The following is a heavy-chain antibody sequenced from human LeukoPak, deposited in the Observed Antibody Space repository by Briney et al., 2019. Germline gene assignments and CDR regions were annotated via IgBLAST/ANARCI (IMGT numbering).Heavy chain of an antibody. CDR1: GGTFSSYA. CDR3: ARDGPTRRSFDY. Sequence: SVKLSFKSSGGTFSSYAISWVRQASGQGLEWMGGIIPIFGTANYAQKFQGRVTITADESTSTAYMELRSLRSEDTAVYYCARDGPTRRSFDYWGQGTLVTVSS. D-gene: IGHD2-2*01. V-gene: IGHV1-69*01. CDR2: IIPIFGTA. J-gene: IGHJ4*02.